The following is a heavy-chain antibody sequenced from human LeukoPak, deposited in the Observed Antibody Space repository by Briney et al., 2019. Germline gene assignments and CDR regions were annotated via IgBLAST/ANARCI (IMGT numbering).Heavy chain of an antibody. CDR2: IYYGGNT. V-gene: IGHV4-39*01. CDR1: GGSISDTSYH. D-gene: IGHD3-10*01. CDR3: ARISGPYYYGMDL. Sequence: KPSETLSLTCILSGGSISDTSYHWGWIRQPPRKGLEWIGSIYYGGNTYNNPSLRSRVTTSADKSKNQFSLKLRSVTAADTAVYYCARISGPYYYGMDLWGQGTTVTVSS. J-gene: IGHJ6*02.